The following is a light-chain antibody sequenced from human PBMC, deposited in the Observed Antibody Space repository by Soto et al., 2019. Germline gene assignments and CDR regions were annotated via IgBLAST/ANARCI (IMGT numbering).Light chain of an antibody. Sequence: DIQMTQSPSSLSASVGDRVTITCRESQSISSYFNWYQQKPGKAPKLLIYAASSLQSGVPSRFSGSGSGTGFTLTISSLQPEDFATYYCQQSYSTPPTFGQGTKVEIK. CDR3: QQSYSTPPT. J-gene: IGKJ1*01. CDR2: AAS. CDR1: QSISSY. V-gene: IGKV1-39*01.